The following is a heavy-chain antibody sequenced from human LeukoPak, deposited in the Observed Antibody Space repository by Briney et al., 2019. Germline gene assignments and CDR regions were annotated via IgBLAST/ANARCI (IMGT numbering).Heavy chain of an antibody. CDR2: MSFDETTE. Sequence: PGGSLRLSCAVSGFTFSNSAMHWVRQAPGKGLEWLAVMSFDETTEYYADSVKGRFSVSRDNSGNTLFLQMSSLRIDDTAFYYCASSGHLIFSFFHSWGQGTLVTVSS. CDR1: GFTFSNSA. CDR3: ASSGHLIFSFFHS. V-gene: IGHV3-30-3*01. D-gene: IGHD2-21*01. J-gene: IGHJ4*02.